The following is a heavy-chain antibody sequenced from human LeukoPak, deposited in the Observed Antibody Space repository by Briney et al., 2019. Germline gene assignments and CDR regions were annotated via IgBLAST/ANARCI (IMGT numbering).Heavy chain of an antibody. J-gene: IGHJ4*02. CDR2: ISGDVGNT. CDR3: AKVKASYYFHSGSLGVDY. CDR1: GFTFDDYA. V-gene: IGHV3-43*02. Sequence: SGGSLRLSCAASGFTFDDYAMHWVRQVPGRGLEWVSLISGDVGNTYYAESVKGRFTISRDNSKNSLYLQMNSLGAEDTALYYCAKVKASYYFHSGSLGVDYWGQGTLVTVSS. D-gene: IGHD3-10*01.